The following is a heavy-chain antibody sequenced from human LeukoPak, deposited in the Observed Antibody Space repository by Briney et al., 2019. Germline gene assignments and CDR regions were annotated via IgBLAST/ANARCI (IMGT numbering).Heavy chain of an antibody. CDR1: GFTFSSYW. CDR3: ARGMLSSAGYHWYYYMDV. D-gene: IGHD3-3*01. V-gene: IGHV3-74*01. J-gene: IGHJ6*03. Sequence: QPGGSLRLSCAASGFTFSSYWMHWVRQAPGKGPEWVSRIDDDGTDTHYAVSVKGRFTISRDNAKNTLYLQMNSLRGEDTAVYYCARGMLSSAGYHWYYYMDVWGKGAMVTVSS. CDR2: IDDDGTDT.